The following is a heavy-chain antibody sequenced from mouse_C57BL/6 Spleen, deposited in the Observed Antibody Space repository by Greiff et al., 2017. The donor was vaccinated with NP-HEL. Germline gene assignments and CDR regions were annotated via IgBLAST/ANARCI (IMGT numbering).Heavy chain of an antibody. CDR3: TDYYGSSPLDY. J-gene: IGHJ2*01. CDR1: GYTFTDYE. CDR2: IDPETGGT. V-gene: IGHV1-15*01. Sequence: VQLQQSGAELVRPGASVTLSCKASGYTFTDYEMHWVKQTPVHGLEWIGAIDPETGGTAYNQKFKGKAILTADQSSSTAYMELRSLTSEDSAVYYCTDYYGSSPLDYWGQGTTLTVSS. D-gene: IGHD1-1*01.